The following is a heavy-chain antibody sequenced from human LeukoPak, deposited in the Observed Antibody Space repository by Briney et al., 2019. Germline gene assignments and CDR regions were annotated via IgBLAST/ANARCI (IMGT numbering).Heavy chain of an antibody. V-gene: IGHV3-30*02. D-gene: IGHD3-10*01. CDR3: AKNRGGALLWFGELLYGGDY. Sequence: PGGSLRLSCAAFGFTFSIYGMHWVRQAPGKGLEWVAFIRYDGSNKYYADSVKGRFTISRDNSKNTLYLQMNSLRAEDNAVYYCAKNRGGALLWFGELLYGGDYWGQGTLVTVSS. CDR2: IRYDGSNK. J-gene: IGHJ4*02. CDR1: GFTFSIYG.